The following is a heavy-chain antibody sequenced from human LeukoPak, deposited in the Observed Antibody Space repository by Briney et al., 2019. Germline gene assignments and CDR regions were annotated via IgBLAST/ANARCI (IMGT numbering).Heavy chain of an antibody. CDR1: GYTFTSYG. D-gene: IGHD1-26*01. CDR2: INPYNGHT. J-gene: IGHJ4*02. Sequence: ASVTVSCKASGYTFTSYGVTWVRQAPGQGLEWMGWINPYNGHTNHTQKLQGRVTMTTDTSTSTAYMELRSLRSDDTAVYYCAREGSYRFVHWGQGTLVTVSS. CDR3: AREGSYRFVH. V-gene: IGHV1-18*01.